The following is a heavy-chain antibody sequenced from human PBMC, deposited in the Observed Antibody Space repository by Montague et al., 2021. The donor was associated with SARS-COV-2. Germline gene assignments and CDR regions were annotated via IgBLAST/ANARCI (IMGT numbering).Heavy chain of an antibody. Sequence: SLRLSCAASGFPFSSYAMSWVRQAPGKGLKWVSTITGSGESTHXXXSXXXRFXVSRDNSKSTLYLQMNGLRAEDTAVYYCANWKGYDDNTVTADGVDYWGQGALVTVSS. J-gene: IGHJ4*02. CDR1: GFPFSSYA. D-gene: IGHD4-17*01. CDR3: ANWKGYDDNTVTADGVDY. CDR2: ITGSGEST. V-gene: IGHV3-23*01.